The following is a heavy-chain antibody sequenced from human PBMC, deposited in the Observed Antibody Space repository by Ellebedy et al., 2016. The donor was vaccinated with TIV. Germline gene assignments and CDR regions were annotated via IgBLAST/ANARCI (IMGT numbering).Heavy chain of an antibody. V-gene: IGHV3-23*01. D-gene: IGHD3-22*01. CDR2: MSASGNNA. Sequence: GESLKISCAASGFTFESYVMTWVRQAPGKGLQWVAGMSASGNNAYYADSVKGRFTISRDNSRNTLDLQMSSLRADDTAVYYCARGMGISITFIVGLDYWGQGTVVTVSS. CDR1: GFTFESYV. J-gene: IGHJ4*02. CDR3: ARGMGISITFIVGLDY.